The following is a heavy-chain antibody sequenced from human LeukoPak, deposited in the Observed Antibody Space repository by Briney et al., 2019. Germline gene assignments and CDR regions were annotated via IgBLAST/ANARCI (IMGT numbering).Heavy chain of an antibody. J-gene: IGHJ4*02. CDR1: GGSISSGGYY. V-gene: IGHV4-31*03. CDR2: IYYSGST. Sequence: PSETLSLTCTASGGSISSGGYYWSWIRQHPGKGLEWIGYIYYSGSTYYNPSLKSRVTISVDTSKNQFSLKLSSVTAADTAVYYCARDRGKSYSGYDYWGQGTLVTVSS. CDR3: ARDRGKSYSGYDY. D-gene: IGHD5-12*01.